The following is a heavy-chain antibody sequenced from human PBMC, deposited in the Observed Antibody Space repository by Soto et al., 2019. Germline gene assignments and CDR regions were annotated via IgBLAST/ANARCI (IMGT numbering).Heavy chain of an antibody. J-gene: IGHJ6*03. CDR1: GYTFTSYA. CDR3: ARDRILTGYYYMDV. V-gene: IGHV1-3*01. Sequence: ASVKISCKTSGYTFTSYAMQWVRQAPGQRLEWMGWINAGNGNTKYSQKFQGRVTITRDTSASTAYMELSSLRSEDTAVYYCARDRILTGYYYMDVWGKGTTVTVSS. CDR2: INAGNGNT. D-gene: IGHD3-9*01.